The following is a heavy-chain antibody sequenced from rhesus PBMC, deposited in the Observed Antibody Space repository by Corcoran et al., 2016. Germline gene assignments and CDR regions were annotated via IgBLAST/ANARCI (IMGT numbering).Heavy chain of an antibody. CDR3: AKEPQFVDSGV. D-gene: IGHD5-24*01. CDR2: IPGSVAPT. J-gene: IGHJ5-1*01. CDR1: GGSISRNY. Sequence: QLQLQESGPGLVKPSETLSFPCAVPGGSISRNYWSGSRQPPGKGLEWIGRIPGSVAPTSSNPSLKSRVTFSSVTSKTQFFLKLTSVTAAATAVYYCAKEPQFVDSGVWGPGILVTVSS. V-gene: IGHV4-173*01.